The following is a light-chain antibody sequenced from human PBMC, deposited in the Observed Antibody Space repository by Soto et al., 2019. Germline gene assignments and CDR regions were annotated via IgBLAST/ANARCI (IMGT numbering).Light chain of an antibody. V-gene: IGKV1-5*01. CDR2: DAS. J-gene: IGKJ1*01. Sequence: DIQMTRSPSTLSASVGHRVTITCRASQSISSWLAWYQQKPGKATKLLIYDASSLESGVPSRFSGSGSGTEFTLTISSLQPDDFATYYCQQYNSYWTFGQGTKVEIK. CDR1: QSISSW. CDR3: QQYNSYWT.